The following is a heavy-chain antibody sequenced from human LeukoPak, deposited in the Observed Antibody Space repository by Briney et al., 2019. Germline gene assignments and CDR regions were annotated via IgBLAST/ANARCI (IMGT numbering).Heavy chain of an antibody. V-gene: IGHV4-38-2*02. J-gene: IGHJ5*02. CDR1: GYSISSGYY. Sequence: SETLSLTCTVSGYSISSGYYWGWIRQPPGKGLEWIGSIYHSGSTYYNPSLKSRVTISVDTSKNQFSLKLSSVTAADTAVYYCANHRIIAADNWFDHWGQGTLVTVSS. D-gene: IGHD6-6*01. CDR3: ANHRIIAADNWFDH. CDR2: IYHSGST.